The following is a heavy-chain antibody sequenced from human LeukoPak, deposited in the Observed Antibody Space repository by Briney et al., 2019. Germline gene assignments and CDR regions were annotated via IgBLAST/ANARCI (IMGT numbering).Heavy chain of an antibody. Sequence: SETLSLTCTVSGGSISSYYWSWIRQPPGKGLEWIGYIYYSGSTNYNPSLKSRVTISVDTSKNQFSLKLSPVTAADTAVYYCARRVDHFDYWGQGTLVTVSS. CDR1: GGSISSYY. CDR2: IYYSGST. D-gene: IGHD2-15*01. J-gene: IGHJ4*02. CDR3: ARRVDHFDY. V-gene: IGHV4-59*08.